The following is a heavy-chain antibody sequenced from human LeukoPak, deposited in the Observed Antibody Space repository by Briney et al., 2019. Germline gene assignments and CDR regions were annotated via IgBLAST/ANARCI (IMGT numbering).Heavy chain of an antibody. CDR3: ARHPLRSFSGWYRSEYYYYGMDV. CDR2: IIPILGIA. V-gene: IGHV1-69*04. Sequence: GASVKVSCKASGGTFSSYAISWVRQAPGQGLEWMGRIIPILGIANYAQKFQGRVTITADKSTSTAYMELSSLRSEDTAVYYCARHPLRSFSGWYRSEYYYYGMDVWGQGTTVTVSS. D-gene: IGHD6-19*01. CDR1: GGTFSSYA. J-gene: IGHJ6*02.